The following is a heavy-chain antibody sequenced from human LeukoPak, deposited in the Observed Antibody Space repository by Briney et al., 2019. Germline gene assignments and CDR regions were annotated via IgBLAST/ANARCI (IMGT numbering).Heavy chain of an antibody. J-gene: IGHJ4*02. Sequence: GRSLRLSCAASGFTFSSYAMHWVRQAPGKGLGWVAVISYDGSNKYYADSVKGRFTISRDNSKNTLYLQMNSLRAEDTAVYYCARGQGIGYYYDSSGIGYFDYWGQGTLVTVSS. D-gene: IGHD3-22*01. CDR3: ARGQGIGYYYDSSGIGYFDY. CDR2: ISYDGSNK. V-gene: IGHV3-30-3*01. CDR1: GFTFSSYA.